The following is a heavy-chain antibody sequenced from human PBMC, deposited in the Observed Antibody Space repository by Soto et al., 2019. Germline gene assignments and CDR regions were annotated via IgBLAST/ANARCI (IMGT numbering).Heavy chain of an antibody. CDR3: ARDDVLCDGGRCYGVPLDG. D-gene: IGHD2-15*01. Sequence: ESGGGLVQPGGSLRLSCAASGFTVSSKYMSWVRQAPGKGLEWVSLIQSGGPTYYADSVKGRFTISRDTSENTLHLQMDSLRAEDTAVYYCARDDVLCDGGRCYGVPLDGWGKGTTVTVSS. CDR2: IQSGGPT. J-gene: IGHJ6*04. V-gene: IGHV3-66*01. CDR1: GFTVSSKY.